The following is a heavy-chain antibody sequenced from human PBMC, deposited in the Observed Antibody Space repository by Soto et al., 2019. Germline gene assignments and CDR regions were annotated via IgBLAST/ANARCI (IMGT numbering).Heavy chain of an antibody. J-gene: IGHJ4*02. V-gene: IGHV3-30-3*01. D-gene: IGHD1-26*01. CDR1: GFTFSSYA. Sequence: QVQLVESGGGVVQPGRSLRLSCAASGFTFSSYAMHWVRQALGKGLEWVAVISYDGSNKYYADSVKGRFTISRDNSKNTLYLQMNSLRAEDTAVYYCARGPLGEWELLTYWGQGTLVTVSS. CDR3: ARGPLGEWELLTY. CDR2: ISYDGSNK.